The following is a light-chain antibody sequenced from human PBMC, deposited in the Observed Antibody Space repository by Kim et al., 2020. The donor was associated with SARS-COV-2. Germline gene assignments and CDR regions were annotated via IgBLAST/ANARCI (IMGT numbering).Light chain of an antibody. CDR3: QQLNTYPTT. CDR1: QDISSY. V-gene: IGKV1-9*01. CDR2: AAS. Sequence: IQLTQSPSSLSASVGDRVTITCRASQDISSYLAWYQHKPGKAPKLLIYAASTLHSGVPSRFSGSGSGTDFTLTISSLQPKDFATYYCQQLNTYPTTFGQGTRLEIK. J-gene: IGKJ5*01.